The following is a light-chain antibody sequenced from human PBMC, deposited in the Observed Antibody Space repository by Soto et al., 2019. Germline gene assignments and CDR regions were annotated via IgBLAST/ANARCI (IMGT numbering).Light chain of an antibody. V-gene: IGLV1-47*01. CDR2: RND. Sequence: QSVVTQPPSVSGTPGQWVTISCSGSSSNIGSNYVYWYHQLPGTAPKLLIYRNDQRPSGVPDRFSGSKSGTSASLAISGLRSEDEATYYCAAWDNSLSGMIFGGGTQLTVL. CDR3: AAWDNSLSGMI. CDR1: SSNIGSNY. J-gene: IGLJ2*01.